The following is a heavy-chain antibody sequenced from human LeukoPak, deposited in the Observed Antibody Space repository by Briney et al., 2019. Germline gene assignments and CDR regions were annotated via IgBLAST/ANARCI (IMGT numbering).Heavy chain of an antibody. Sequence: SVKVSCKASGGIFTSYAFSWVRQAPGQGLEWMGGFAPIFDTANYAQKFQGRVTITTDESTSTAYMELSNLRSEDTAVYYCATEPVPRSSGLDFRGQGTLVTVSS. D-gene: IGHD3-22*01. J-gene: IGHJ4*02. V-gene: IGHV1-69*05. CDR2: FAPIFDTA. CDR1: GGIFTSYA. CDR3: ATEPVPRSSGLDF.